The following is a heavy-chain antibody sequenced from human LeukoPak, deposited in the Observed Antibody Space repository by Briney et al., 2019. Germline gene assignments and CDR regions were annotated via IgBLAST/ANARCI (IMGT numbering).Heavy chain of an antibody. CDR2: ISGGGGNT. J-gene: IGHJ4*02. CDR3: VKEGDEESSGGP. Sequence: YPGGSLRLSCAASGFTFSSYAMSWVRQAPGKGLEWVSAISGGGGNTYYADSVKGHFTISGDNSKNTVYLQMNSLRAEDTAVYYCVKEGDEESSGGPWGRGTLVTVSS. V-gene: IGHV3-23*01. D-gene: IGHD6-25*01. CDR1: GFTFSSYA.